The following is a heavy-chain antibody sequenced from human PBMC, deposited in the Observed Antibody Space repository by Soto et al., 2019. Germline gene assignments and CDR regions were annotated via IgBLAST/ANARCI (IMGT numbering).Heavy chain of an antibody. D-gene: IGHD6-13*01. J-gene: IGHJ5*02. V-gene: IGHV3-23*01. CDR2: ISGSGSSI. Sequence: EVQLFESGGGLVQPGGSLRLSCVASGFTFSNYAMTWVRQAPGKGLEWVSGISGSGSSIYYADSVKGRFTISRDNSKNTLYLQMNSLRAEDTAVYYCAKGGDSSSWKNWFDPWGQGTLVTVSS. CDR1: GFTFSNYA. CDR3: AKGGDSSSWKNWFDP.